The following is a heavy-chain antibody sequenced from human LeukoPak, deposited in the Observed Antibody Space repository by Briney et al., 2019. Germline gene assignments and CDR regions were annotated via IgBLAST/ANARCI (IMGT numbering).Heavy chain of an antibody. CDR2: INPSGGST. D-gene: IGHD6-6*01. V-gene: IGHV1-46*01. J-gene: IGHJ4*02. CDR3: ARDKQQLVVLDY. CDR1: GYTFTSYY. Sequence: ASVKVSCKASGYTFTSYYMHWVRHAPGQGREWMGIINPSGGSTSYAQKFQGRVTMTRDTSTSTVYMELSSLRSEDTAVYYCARDKQQLVVLDYWGQGTLVTVSS.